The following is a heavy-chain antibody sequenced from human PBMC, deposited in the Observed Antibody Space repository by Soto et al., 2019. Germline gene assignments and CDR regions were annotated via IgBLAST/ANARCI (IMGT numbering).Heavy chain of an antibody. CDR3: ARVTQAVAADY. CDR2: ISYDGSNR. D-gene: IGHD6-19*01. V-gene: IGHV3-30-3*01. Sequence: PGGSLRLSCAASGLTLSNYAMHWVRQAPGKGLEWVAVISYDGSNRCYADSVKGRFTISRDNSKNTLYLQMNSLRAEDTAVYYCARVTQAVAADYWGQGTLVTVSS. CDR1: GLTLSNYA. J-gene: IGHJ4*02.